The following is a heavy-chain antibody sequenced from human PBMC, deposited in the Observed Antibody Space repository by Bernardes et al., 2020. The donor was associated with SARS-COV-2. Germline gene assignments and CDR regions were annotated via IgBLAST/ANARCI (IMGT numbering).Heavy chain of an antibody. CDR3: TRGPTPGTWVDY. D-gene: IGHD1-1*01. V-gene: IGHV3-72*01. J-gene: IGHJ4*02. CDR1: GFTFSDHY. CDR2: SRPKANSYTT. Sequence: GGSLRLSCAASGFTFSDHYMDWVRQAPGKGLEWVGRSRPKANSYTTAYAASVKDRFIISRDDSKNSVYLQMNSLKTEDTALYYCTRGPTPGTWVDYWGQGSLVTVSS.